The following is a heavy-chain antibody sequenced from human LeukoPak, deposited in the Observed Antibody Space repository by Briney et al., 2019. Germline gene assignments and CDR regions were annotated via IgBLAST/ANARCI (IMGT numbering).Heavy chain of an antibody. J-gene: IGHJ4*02. CDR1: GFTFSSYT. Sequence: PGGSLRLSCAASGFTFSSYTMHWVRQAPGKGLEWVAVILYDGSNKYYADSVKGRFTISRDNSKNTLYLQMNSLRAEDTAVYYCARERQHIVGAMDYWGQGTLVTVSS. D-gene: IGHD1-26*01. CDR3: ARERQHIVGAMDY. V-gene: IGHV3-30-3*01. CDR2: ILYDGSNK.